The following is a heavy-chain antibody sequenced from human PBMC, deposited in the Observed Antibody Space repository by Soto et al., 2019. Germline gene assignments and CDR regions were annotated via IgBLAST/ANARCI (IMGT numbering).Heavy chain of an antibody. CDR1: GYTFTSYA. Sequence: ASVKVSCKASGYTFTSYAMHCVRQAPGQRLEWMGWINAGNGNTKYSQKFQGRVTITRDTSASTAYMELSSLRSEDTAVYYCARSYGSSWDPYYFDYWGQGTLVTVSS. D-gene: IGHD6-13*01. CDR2: INAGNGNT. J-gene: IGHJ4*02. V-gene: IGHV1-3*01. CDR3: ARSYGSSWDPYYFDY.